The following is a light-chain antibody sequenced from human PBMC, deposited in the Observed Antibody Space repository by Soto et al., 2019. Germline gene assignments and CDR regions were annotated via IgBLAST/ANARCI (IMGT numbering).Light chain of an antibody. CDR3: QQRSNWPPIT. V-gene: IGKV3-11*01. J-gene: IGKJ5*01. Sequence: ETVMTQSPATLSVSPGERATLSCRASQSVSSNLAWYQQKPGQPPRLLIYDASNRATGIPARFSGSGSGTDFTLTISSLEPEDFAVYYCQQRSNWPPITFGQGTRLEIK. CDR1: QSVSSN. CDR2: DAS.